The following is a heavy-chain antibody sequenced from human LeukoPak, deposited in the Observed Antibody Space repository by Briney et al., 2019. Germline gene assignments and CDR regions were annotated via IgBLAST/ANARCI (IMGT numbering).Heavy chain of an antibody. D-gene: IGHD2-15*01. CDR3: AKDLGYCSGGSCFYFDY. CDR2: ISGSGGST. J-gene: IGHJ4*02. CDR1: GFTFSSYA. Sequence: GGSLRLSCAASGFTFSSYAMSWVRQAPGKGLEWVSAISGSGGSTYYADSVKGRFTISRDNSKNTLYLQMNSLRAEDTAVYYCAKDLGYCSGGSCFYFDYWGQGTLVTLSS. V-gene: IGHV3-23*01.